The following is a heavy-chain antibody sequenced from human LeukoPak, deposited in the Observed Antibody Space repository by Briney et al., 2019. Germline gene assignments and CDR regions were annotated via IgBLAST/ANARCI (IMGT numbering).Heavy chain of an antibody. Sequence: ASVKVSCKVSGYTLTELSMHWVRQAPGKGLEWMGGFDPEDGETIYAQKFQGRVTMTEDTSTDTAYMELSSLRSEDTAVYYCAILGYCSSTSCYNRWSYYMDVWGKGTTVTVSS. D-gene: IGHD2-2*02. J-gene: IGHJ6*03. CDR1: GYTLTELS. V-gene: IGHV1-24*01. CDR3: AILGYCSSTSCYNRWSYYMDV. CDR2: FDPEDGET.